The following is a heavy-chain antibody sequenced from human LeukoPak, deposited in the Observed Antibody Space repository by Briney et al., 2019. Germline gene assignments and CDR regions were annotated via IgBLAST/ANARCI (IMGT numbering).Heavy chain of an antibody. J-gene: IGHJ4*02. CDR3: ARRGDGYNFGFDY. D-gene: IGHD5-24*01. CDR2: IYPGDSDT. Sequence: GESLKISCKGSGYSFTNYWIGWVRHMPGKGLEWMGIIYPGDSDTRYSPSFQGQVTISADKSISTAYLQWSSLKASDTAMYYCARRGDGYNFGFDYWGQRTLVTVSS. CDR1: GYSFTNYW. V-gene: IGHV5-51*01.